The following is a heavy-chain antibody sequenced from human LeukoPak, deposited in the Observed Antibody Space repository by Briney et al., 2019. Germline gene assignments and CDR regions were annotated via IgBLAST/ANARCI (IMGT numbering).Heavy chain of an antibody. J-gene: IGHJ5*02. CDR2: IGTAGDT. CDR1: GFTFSSYD. Sequence: PGGSLRLSCAASGFTFSSYDMHWVRQATGKGLEWVSAIGTAGDTYYPGSVKGRFTISRENAKNSLYLQMNSLRAEDTAVYYCARGLGIAAAGNSWFDPWGQGILVTVSS. V-gene: IGHV3-13*01. CDR3: ARGLGIAAAGNSWFDP. D-gene: IGHD6-13*01.